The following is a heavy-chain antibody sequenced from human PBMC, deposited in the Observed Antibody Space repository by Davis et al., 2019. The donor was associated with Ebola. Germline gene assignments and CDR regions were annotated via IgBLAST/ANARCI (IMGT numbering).Heavy chain of an antibody. V-gene: IGHV3-7*01. CDR3: ARDGEHYSDLDY. CDR1: GFTFSSYS. Sequence: PGGSLRLSCAASGFTFSSYSMNWVRQAPGKGLEWVAKIKQDGSEKYYVDSVKGRFTISRDNAKNTLYLQMDSLRAEDTAVYYCARDGEHYSDLDYWGQGTLVTVSS. J-gene: IGHJ4*02. D-gene: IGHD1-26*01. CDR2: IKQDGSEK.